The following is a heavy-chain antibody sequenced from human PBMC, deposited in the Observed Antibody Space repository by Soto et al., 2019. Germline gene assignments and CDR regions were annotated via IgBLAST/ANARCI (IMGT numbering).Heavy chain of an antibody. CDR1: GFTFSSYG. CDR3: ARDRYSSSGNNRFDP. J-gene: IGHJ5*02. V-gene: IGHV3-33*01. CDR2: IRYDGSNK. Sequence: QVQLVESGGGVVQPGRSLRLSCAASGFTFSSYGMHWVRQAPGKGLEWVAVIRYDGSNKYYADSVKGRFTISRDNSKNTLYLKMNSLRAEDRAVYYCARDRYSSSGNNRFDPWGQGTLVTVSS. D-gene: IGHD6-13*01.